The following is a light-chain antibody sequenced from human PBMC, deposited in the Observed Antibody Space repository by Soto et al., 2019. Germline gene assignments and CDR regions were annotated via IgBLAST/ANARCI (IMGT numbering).Light chain of an antibody. CDR1: NSDVGDYDY. CDR3: AAWDDVLNGYV. V-gene: IGLV2-14*03. CDR2: DVS. J-gene: IGLJ1*01. Sequence: QSALTQPASVSGSPGQSITISCTGANSDVGDYDYVSWYQQHPGKAPKLIIYDVSKRPSGISNRFSVSKSGNTASLTISGLQAEDEADYYCAAWDDVLNGYVFGTGTKLTV.